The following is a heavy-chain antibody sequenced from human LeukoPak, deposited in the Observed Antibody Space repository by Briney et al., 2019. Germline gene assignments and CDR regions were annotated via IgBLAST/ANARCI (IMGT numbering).Heavy chain of an antibody. J-gene: IGHJ4*02. CDR2: IYYSGST. CDR3: ARRETGRSSGLDY. D-gene: IGHD3-22*01. Sequence: SETLSLTCTVSGGSISSSGYYWGWIRQPPGKGLEWIGSIYYSGSTYYNPSLKSRVTLSVDTSKNQFSLRLSSETAADTAVYYCARRETGRSSGLDYWGQGTLVTVSS. CDR1: GGSISSSGYY. V-gene: IGHV4-39*01.